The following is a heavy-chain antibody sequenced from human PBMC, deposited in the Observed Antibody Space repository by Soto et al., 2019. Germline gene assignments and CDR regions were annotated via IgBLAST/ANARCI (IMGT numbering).Heavy chain of an antibody. Sequence: ASVKVSCKASGYTFTSYGISWVRQAPGQGLEWMGWISAYNGNTNYAQKLQGRVTMTTDTSTSTAYMELGSLRSDDTAVYYCAWSIAVAGSFDYWGQGTLVTVSS. CDR3: AWSIAVAGSFDY. CDR2: ISAYNGNT. D-gene: IGHD6-19*01. J-gene: IGHJ4*02. V-gene: IGHV1-18*01. CDR1: GYTFTSYG.